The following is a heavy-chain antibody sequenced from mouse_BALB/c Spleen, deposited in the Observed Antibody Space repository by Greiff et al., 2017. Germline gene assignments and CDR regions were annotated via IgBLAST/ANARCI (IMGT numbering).Heavy chain of an antibody. J-gene: IGHJ4*01. V-gene: IGHV1-80*01. CDR1: GYAFSSYW. Sequence: VQLQQSGAELVRPGSSVKISCKASGYAFSSYWMNWVKQRPGQGLEWIGQIYPGDGDTNYNGKFKGKATLTADKSSSTAYMQLSSLTSEDSAVYFCASSGYYDSSYYAMDYWGQGTSVTVSS. CDR2: IYPGDGDT. CDR3: ASSGYYDSSYYAMDY. D-gene: IGHD1-1*01.